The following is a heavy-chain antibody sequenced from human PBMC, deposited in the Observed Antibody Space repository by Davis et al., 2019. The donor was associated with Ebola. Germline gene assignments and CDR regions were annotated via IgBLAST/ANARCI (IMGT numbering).Heavy chain of an antibody. CDR3: AREAAGYYDSSGYYQFDY. D-gene: IGHD3-22*01. Sequence: PSETLSLTCAVYGGSFSGYYWSWIRQPPGKGLEWIGEINHSGSTNYNPSLKSRVTISVDTSKNQFSLKLSSVTAADTAVYYCAREAAGYYDSSGYYQFDYWGQGTLVTVSS. J-gene: IGHJ4*02. V-gene: IGHV4-34*01. CDR1: GGSFSGYY. CDR2: INHSGST.